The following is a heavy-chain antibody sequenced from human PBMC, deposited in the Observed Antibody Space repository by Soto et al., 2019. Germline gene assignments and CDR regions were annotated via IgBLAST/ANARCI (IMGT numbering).Heavy chain of an antibody. D-gene: IGHD3-10*01. CDR2: ISAYNGNT. J-gene: IGHJ4*02. V-gene: IGHV1-18*01. CDR3: VRDLDGSGSYYTDY. CDR1: GYRFISYG. Sequence: ASVKVSCKASGYRFISYGINWVRQAPGQGLEWMGWISAYNGNTKYAQNLQGRVTMTTDTSTSTAYMEMRSPRSDDTAVYYCVRDLDGSGSYYTDYWGPGTLVTVSP.